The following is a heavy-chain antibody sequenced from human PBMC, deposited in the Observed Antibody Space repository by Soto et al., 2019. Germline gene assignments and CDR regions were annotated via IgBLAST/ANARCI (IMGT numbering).Heavy chain of an antibody. Sequence: EVQLLESGGGLVQPGGSLRLSCAASGFSFSSYAMVCVRQAPGKGLERVSVISARGGRSYFADSVKGRFTTSRENSKKVLSLEVNSLRAEDTATYCCAKGSIEYSASVDNCGQGTLVLVSS. CDR2: ISARGGRS. D-gene: IGHD5-12*01. CDR3: AKGSIEYSASVDN. V-gene: IGHV3-23*01. J-gene: IGHJ4*02. CDR1: GFSFSSYA.